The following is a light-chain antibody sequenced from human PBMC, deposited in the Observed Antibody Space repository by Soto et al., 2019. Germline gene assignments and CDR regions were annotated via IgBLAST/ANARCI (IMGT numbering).Light chain of an antibody. CDR3: QQGYRIFQT. J-gene: IGKJ1*01. V-gene: IGKV1-39*01. Sequence: DIQMTQSPSSLSASVRDTVTITCRASQNIGSYLNWYQQKPGKAPTLLIYAASTLQSGVPSRFSVSGSGTDFNLTISSLNPEDFATYFCQQGYRIFQTFGQGTKVEVK. CDR1: QNIGSY. CDR2: AAS.